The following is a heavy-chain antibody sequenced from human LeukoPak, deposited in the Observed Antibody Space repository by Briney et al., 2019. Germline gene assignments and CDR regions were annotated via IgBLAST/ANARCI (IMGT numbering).Heavy chain of an antibody. V-gene: IGHV4-34*01. CDR2: INHSGTT. J-gene: IGHJ6*03. Sequence: PSETLSLTCAVYGGTFSGYYRSWIRQPPGKGLEWIGEINHSGTTNYNPSLKSRVSISIDTSKNQFSLKVRSVTAADTGVYYCASSRGYSSSLWYYYMDVWGKGTTVTVSS. CDR3: ASSRGYSSSLWYYYMDV. CDR1: GGTFSGYY. D-gene: IGHD6-13*01.